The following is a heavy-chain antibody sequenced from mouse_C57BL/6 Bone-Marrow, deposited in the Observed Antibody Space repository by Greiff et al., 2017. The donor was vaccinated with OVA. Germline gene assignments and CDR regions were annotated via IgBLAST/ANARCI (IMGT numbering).Heavy chain of an antibody. CDR2: ISSGSSTI. Sequence: EVQVVESGGGLVKPGGSLKLSCAASGFTFSDYGMHWVRQAPEKGLEWIAYISSGSSTIYYADTVKGRFTISRDNAKNTLFLQMTSLRSEDTAMYYCARDYAVYFDYWGQGTTLTVSS. V-gene: IGHV5-17*01. CDR1: GFTFSDYG. J-gene: IGHJ2*01. CDR3: ARDYAVYFDY. D-gene: IGHD6-5*01.